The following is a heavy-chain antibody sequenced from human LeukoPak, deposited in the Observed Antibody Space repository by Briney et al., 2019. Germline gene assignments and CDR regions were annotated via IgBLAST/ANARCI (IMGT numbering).Heavy chain of an antibody. CDR3: ATSHGYCSSTSCLGWFDP. CDR1: GRSISSGSYY. J-gene: IGHJ5*02. D-gene: IGHD2-2*01. CDR2: IYTSGST. V-gene: IGHV4-61*02. Sequence: SQTLSLTCTVSGRSISSGSYYWSWIRQPVGKGLEWFGRIYTSGSTNYNPSLKSRVTISADTSKNQSSLKLSSVTAADTAVYYCATSHGYCSSTSCLGWFDPWGQGTLVTVSS.